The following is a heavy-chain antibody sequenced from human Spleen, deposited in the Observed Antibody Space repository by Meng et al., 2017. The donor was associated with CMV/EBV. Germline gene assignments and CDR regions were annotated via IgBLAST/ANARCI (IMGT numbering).Heavy chain of an antibody. CDR1: GFTSNDYA. CDR2: IYGNSARI. CDR3: IRDVRPGGADV. V-gene: IGHV3-9*02. D-gene: IGHD3-10*01. J-gene: IGHJ6*02. Sequence: GGSLRLSCEVSGFTSNDYAMHWIRQAPGKGLEWVSGIYGNSARIDYADSVKGRFTISRDNAKNSLYLQMNGLRTEDTAVYYCIRDVRPGGADVWGQGTTVTVSS.